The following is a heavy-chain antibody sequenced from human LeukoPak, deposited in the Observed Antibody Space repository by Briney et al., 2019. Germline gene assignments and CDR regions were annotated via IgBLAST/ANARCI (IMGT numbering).Heavy chain of an antibody. CDR3: AKDRIVVVPAALDY. V-gene: IGHV3-30*02. D-gene: IGHD2-2*01. Sequence: PGGSLRLSCAAFGFTFSSYGMHWVRQAPGKGREWVAFIRYDGSNKYYADSVKGRFTISRDNSKNTLYLQMNSLRAEDTAVYYCAKDRIVVVPAALDYWGQGTLVTVSS. J-gene: IGHJ4*02. CDR2: IRYDGSNK. CDR1: GFTFSSYG.